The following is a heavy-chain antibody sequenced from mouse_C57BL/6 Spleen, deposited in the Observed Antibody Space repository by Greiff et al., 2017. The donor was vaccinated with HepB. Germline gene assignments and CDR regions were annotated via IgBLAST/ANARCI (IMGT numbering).Heavy chain of an antibody. CDR2: ISSGGSYT. CDR3: ARHVHDYDKGYYYAMDY. Sequence: EVQLVESGGDLVKPGGSLKLSCAASGFTFSSYGMSWVRQTPDKRLEWVANISSGGSYTYYPDSVKGRFTISRDNAKNTLYLQMSSLKSEDTAMYYCARHVHDYDKGYYYAMDYWGQGTSVTVSS. D-gene: IGHD2-4*01. J-gene: IGHJ4*01. V-gene: IGHV5-6*01. CDR1: GFTFSSYG.